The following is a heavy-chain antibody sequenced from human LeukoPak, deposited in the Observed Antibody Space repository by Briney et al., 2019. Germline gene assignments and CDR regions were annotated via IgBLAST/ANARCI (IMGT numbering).Heavy chain of an antibody. CDR1: GFTFSSSA. Sequence: GGSLRLSCAASGFTFSSSAMSWVRLAAGKGLESVSAISGSGGSTYYADSVKGRFTISRDNSTNTLYMQMNSLRAEDTAVYYCAKDYVLWFGVEDAFDIWGQGTMVTVSS. CDR3: AKDYVLWFGVEDAFDI. V-gene: IGHV3-23*01. J-gene: IGHJ3*02. D-gene: IGHD3-10*01. CDR2: ISGSGGST.